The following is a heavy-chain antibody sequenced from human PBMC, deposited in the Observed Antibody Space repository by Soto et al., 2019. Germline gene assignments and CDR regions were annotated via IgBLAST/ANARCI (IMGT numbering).Heavy chain of an antibody. Sequence: PGESLKISCKGSGYSFTGYWIAWVRQMPGKGLEWMGIIYPGDSDTRYSPSFQGQVIISADKSISTAYLQWNSLKASDTAIYYCARGGATQGYCSPPSCFPTWFDPWGQGTLVTVSS. CDR1: GYSFTGYW. V-gene: IGHV5-51*01. CDR3: ARGGATQGYCSPPSCFPTWFDP. CDR2: IYPGDSDT. J-gene: IGHJ5*02. D-gene: IGHD2-15*01.